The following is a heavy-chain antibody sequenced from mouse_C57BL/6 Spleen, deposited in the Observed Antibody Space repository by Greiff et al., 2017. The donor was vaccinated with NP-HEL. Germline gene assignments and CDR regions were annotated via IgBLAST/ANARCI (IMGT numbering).Heavy chain of an antibody. CDR2: IDPSDSYT. J-gene: IGHJ1*03. V-gene: IGHV1-69*01. CDR3: ARSGYFDV. CDR1: GYTFTSYW. Sequence: VKLQQPGAELVMPGASVKLSCKASGYTFTSYWMHWVKQRPGQGLEWIGEIDPSDSYTNYNQKFKGKSTLTVDKSSSTAYMQLSSLTSEDSAVYYCARSGYFDVWGTGTTVTVSS.